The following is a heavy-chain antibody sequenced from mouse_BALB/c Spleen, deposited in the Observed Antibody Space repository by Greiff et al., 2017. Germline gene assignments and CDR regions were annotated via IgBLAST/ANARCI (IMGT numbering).Heavy chain of an antibody. CDR3: ARKPYAMDY. V-gene: IGHV5-17*02. J-gene: IGHJ4*01. CDR1: GFTFSSFG. CDR2: ISSGSSTI. Sequence: EVKVVESGGGLVQPGGSRKLSCAASGFTFSSFGMHWVRQAPEKGLEWVAYISSGSSTIYYADTVKGRFTISRDNPKNTLFLQMTSLRSEDTAMYDCARKPYAMDYWGQGTSVTVSS.